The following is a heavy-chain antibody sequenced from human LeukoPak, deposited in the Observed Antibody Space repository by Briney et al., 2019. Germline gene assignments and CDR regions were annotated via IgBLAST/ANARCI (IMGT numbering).Heavy chain of an antibody. Sequence: NPSETLSLTCTVSGGSISSSSYYWGWIRQPPGKGLEWIGSIYYSGSTYYDPSLKSRVTISVDTSKNQFSLKLSSVTAADTAVYYCARHVRGGWYEGPGYYFDYWGQGTLVTVSS. CDR3: ARHVRGGWYEGPGYYFDY. D-gene: IGHD6-19*01. CDR1: GGSISSSSYY. V-gene: IGHV4-39*01. CDR2: IYYSGST. J-gene: IGHJ4*02.